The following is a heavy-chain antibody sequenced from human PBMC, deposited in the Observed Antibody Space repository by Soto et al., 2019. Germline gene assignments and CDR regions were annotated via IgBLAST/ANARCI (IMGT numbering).Heavy chain of an antibody. CDR3: AKDRVIQLLPIWPDP. D-gene: IGHD2-2*01. CDR1: GFRFNNYG. CDR2: VSSDGNNK. Sequence: QEHLVESGGGVVQAGTSLRLSCAASGFRFNNYGMHWVRQAPGKGLDWVAFVSSDGNNKYYADSVKGRFTISRDNSKSTMFLQVDSLRVDDTAIYYCAKDRVIQLLPIWPDPWGQGTLVTVSS. V-gene: IGHV3-30*18. J-gene: IGHJ5*02.